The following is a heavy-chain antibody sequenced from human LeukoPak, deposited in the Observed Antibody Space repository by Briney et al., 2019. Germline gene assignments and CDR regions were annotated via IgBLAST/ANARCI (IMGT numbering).Heavy chain of an antibody. J-gene: IGHJ4*02. CDR2: IYASGST. CDR1: GGSISNNY. CDR3: ARGEVATPRSYYFVY. Sequence: SETLSLTCTVSGGSISNNYWNWIRQPAGKGLEWIGRIYASGSTIYNPSLKSRVTMSVDTSKNQFSLGLSSVTAADTALYCCARGEVATPRSYYFVYSGQGALVTVSS. V-gene: IGHV4-4*07. D-gene: IGHD5-24*01.